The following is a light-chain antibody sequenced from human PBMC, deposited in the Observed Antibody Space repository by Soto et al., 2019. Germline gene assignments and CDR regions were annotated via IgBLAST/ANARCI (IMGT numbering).Light chain of an antibody. CDR2: GAS. CDR3: QQYNEWPET. Sequence: EIVMTQSPATLSVSPGERATLSCRVSHSVRSSLAWYQQKPGQAPRLLIHGASTRATGIPGRFSGSGSGTEFTLIISSLQSEDFAVYYCQQYNEWPETFGHGTRVEI. V-gene: IGKV3-15*01. J-gene: IGKJ1*01. CDR1: HSVRSS.